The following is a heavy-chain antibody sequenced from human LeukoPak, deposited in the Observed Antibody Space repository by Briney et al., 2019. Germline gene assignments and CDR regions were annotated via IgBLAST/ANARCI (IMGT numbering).Heavy chain of an antibody. V-gene: IGHV3-7*01. CDR1: GFTFNTYW. CDR2: INQDGTEK. Sequence: GGSLRLSCEASGFTFNTYWMSWVRQVPGKGLEWVANINQDGTEKHYVDSVGGRLTISRDNAKNSLFLQMNSLRAEDTAVYFCARDLYYFESEGYYASDYWGQGTLVTVSS. CDR3: ARDLYYFESEGYYASDY. D-gene: IGHD3-22*01. J-gene: IGHJ4*02.